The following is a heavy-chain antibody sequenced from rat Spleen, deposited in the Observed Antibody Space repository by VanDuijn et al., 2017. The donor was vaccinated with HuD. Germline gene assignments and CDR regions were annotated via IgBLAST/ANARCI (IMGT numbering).Heavy chain of an antibody. V-gene: IGHV2-32*01. CDR1: GFSLTSYH. D-gene: IGHD1-1*01. CDR3: ARNPYYSGDVGYFDY. CDR2: IWNVGGT. J-gene: IGHJ2*01. Sequence: QVQLKESGPGLVKPSETLSLTCTVSGFSLTSYHVSCVRQPPGKGLEWMGVIWNVGGTRYNSALKSRLSISRDTSKSQVFLKMNSLQTEDTAMYFCARNPYYSGDVGYFDYWGQGVMVTVSS.